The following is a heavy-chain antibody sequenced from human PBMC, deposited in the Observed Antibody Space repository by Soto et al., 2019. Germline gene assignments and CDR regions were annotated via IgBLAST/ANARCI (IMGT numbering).Heavy chain of an antibody. D-gene: IGHD6-19*01. J-gene: IGHJ4*02. CDR3: AKSRKQWLVRDPLDY. CDR2: ISCNGSST. V-gene: IGHV3-30*18. CDR1: GFTFSSYG. Sequence: PGGSLRLSCAASGFTFSSYGMHWVRQAPGKGLEWVSAISCNGSSTYYADSVKGRFTISRDNSKNTLYLQMNSLRAEDTAVYYCAKSRKQWLVRDPLDYWGQGTLVIVSS.